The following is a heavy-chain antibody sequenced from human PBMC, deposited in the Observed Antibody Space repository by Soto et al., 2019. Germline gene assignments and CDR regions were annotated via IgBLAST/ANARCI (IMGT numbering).Heavy chain of an antibody. Sequence: AAVKVSCKASGGTFSSYAISWVRQAPGQGLEGMGGIIPIFCTANYAQKFQGRVTITADESTSTAYMELSSLRSEDPAVYYCARGTITMIVVPSYYFDSWGQGTLVTAPQ. D-gene: IGHD3-22*01. CDR1: GGTFSSYA. J-gene: IGHJ4*02. CDR2: IIPIFCTA. V-gene: IGHV1-69*13. CDR3: ARGTITMIVVPSYYFDS.